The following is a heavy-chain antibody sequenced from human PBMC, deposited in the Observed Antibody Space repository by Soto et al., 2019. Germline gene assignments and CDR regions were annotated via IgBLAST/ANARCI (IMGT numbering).Heavy chain of an antibody. Sequence: SETLSLTCTVSGGSVSSGSYYWGWIRQPPGKGLEWIGSFYYSQSTYFNPSLKSRVTISVETSKNQYSLKLSAVTAADTAVYYCARRSTVTYDYWGQGILVTVSS. CDR3: ARRSTVTYDY. J-gene: IGHJ4*02. V-gene: IGHV4-39*01. D-gene: IGHD4-17*01. CDR2: FYYSQST. CDR1: GGSVSSGSYY.